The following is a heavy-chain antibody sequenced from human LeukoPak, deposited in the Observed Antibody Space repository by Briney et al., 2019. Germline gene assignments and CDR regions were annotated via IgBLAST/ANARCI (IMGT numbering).Heavy chain of an antibody. CDR1: GFTFDDYA. Sequence: PGRSLRLSCAASGFTFDDYAMHWVRQAPGKGLEWVSGISWNSGSIVYADSVKGRFTISRDNAKNSLYLQMNSLRAEDTALYYCAKEASGFYYFDYWGQGTLVTVSS. D-gene: IGHD3-3*01. V-gene: IGHV3-9*01. CDR3: AKEASGFYYFDY. CDR2: ISWNSGSI. J-gene: IGHJ4*02.